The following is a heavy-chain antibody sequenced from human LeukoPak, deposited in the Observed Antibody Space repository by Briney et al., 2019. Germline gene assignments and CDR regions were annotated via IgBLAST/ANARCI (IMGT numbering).Heavy chain of an antibody. CDR3: VTSRGYSGCHDY. J-gene: IGHJ4*02. CDR2: INPNSGGT. CDR1: GYTFTGYY. D-gene: IGHD5-12*01. V-gene: IGHV1-2*02. Sequence: PSVKVSCKASGYTFTGYYMHWVRQAPGQGLEWMGWINPNSGGTNYAQKFQGRVTMTRDTSISTAYMELSRLRSDDTAVYYCVTSRGYSGCHDYWGQGTLVTVSS.